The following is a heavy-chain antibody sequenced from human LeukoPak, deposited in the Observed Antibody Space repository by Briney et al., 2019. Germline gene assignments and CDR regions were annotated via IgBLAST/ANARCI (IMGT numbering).Heavy chain of an antibody. D-gene: IGHD2-2*02. CDR2: IKSKTDGGTT. CDR1: GFTFSNAW. J-gene: IGHJ3*02. V-gene: IGHV3-15*01. CDR3: ARVRYCSSTSCYTDAFDI. Sequence: GGSLRLSCAASGFTFSNAWMSWVRQAPGKGLEWVGRIKSKTDGGTTDYAAPVKGRFTISRDDSKNTLYLQMNSLKTEDTAVYYCARVRYCSSTSCYTDAFDIWGQGTMVTVSS.